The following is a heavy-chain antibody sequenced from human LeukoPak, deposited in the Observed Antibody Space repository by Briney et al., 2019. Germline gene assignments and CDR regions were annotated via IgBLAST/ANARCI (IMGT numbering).Heavy chain of an antibody. Sequence: ASVKVSCKASGGTFSSYAISWVRQAPGQGLEWMGGIIPVFGTANYAQKFQGRVTITADESTSTAYMELCSLRSEDTAVYYCARDQRDGYIQAWGQGTLVTVSS. CDR2: IIPVFGTA. V-gene: IGHV1-69*13. J-gene: IGHJ5*02. CDR1: GGTFSSYA. CDR3: ARDQRDGYIQA. D-gene: IGHD5-24*01.